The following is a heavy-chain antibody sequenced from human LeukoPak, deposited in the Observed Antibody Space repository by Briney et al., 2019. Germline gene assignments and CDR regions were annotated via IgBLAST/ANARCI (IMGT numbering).Heavy chain of an antibody. CDR2: INHSGST. D-gene: IGHD1-26*01. V-gene: IGHV4-34*01. CDR3: ARGYYVWYFDL. Sequence: PSETLSLTCTVSGGSINSGGYYWSWIRQHPGKGLEWIGEINHSGSTNYNPSLKSRVTISVDTSKNQFSLKLSSVTAADTAVYYCARGYYVWYFDLWGRGTLVTVSS. CDR1: GGSINSGGYY. J-gene: IGHJ2*01.